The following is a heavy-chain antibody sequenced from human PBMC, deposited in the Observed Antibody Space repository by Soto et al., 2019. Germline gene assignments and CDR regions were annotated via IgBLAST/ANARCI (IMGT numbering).Heavy chain of an antibody. CDR3: ARAWRYYYGSGSYNY. V-gene: IGHV1-69*06. CDR1: GGTFSSYA. Sequence: QVQLVQSGAEVKKPGSSVKVSCKASGGTFSSYAIGWVRQAPGQGLEWMGGIIPIFGTANYAQKFQGRVTITADKSTSTAYMELSSLRSEDTAVYYCARAWRYYYGSGSYNYWGQGTLVTVSS. CDR2: IIPIFGTA. J-gene: IGHJ4*02. D-gene: IGHD3-10*01.